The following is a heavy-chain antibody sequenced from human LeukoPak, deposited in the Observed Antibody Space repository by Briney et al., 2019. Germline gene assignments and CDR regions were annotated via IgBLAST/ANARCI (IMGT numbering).Heavy chain of an antibody. CDR3: TRGSDTIFGVARDGFDY. CDR1: GFTFGDYA. D-gene: IGHD3-3*01. V-gene: IGHV3-49*03. CDR2: IRGKPYGGTT. J-gene: IGHJ4*02. Sequence: PGGSLRLSCTASGFTFGDYAMSWLRQAPGKGREWVGFIRGKPYGGTTEYAASVKGRFTISSDDSESIAYLQMNSLKTEDTAVYYCTRGSDTIFGVARDGFDYWGQGTLVTVSS.